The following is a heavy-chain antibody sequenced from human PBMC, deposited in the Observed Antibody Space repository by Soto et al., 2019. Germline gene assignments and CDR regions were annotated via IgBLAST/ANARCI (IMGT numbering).Heavy chain of an antibody. Sequence: EVQLLESGGGLVQPGGSLRLSCAASGFTFSSYAMSWVRQAPGKGLEWVSAISGSGGSTYCADSVKGRFTISRDNSKNTLYLQMNRLRAEDTAVYYCAKARFRDSSMFLLDYWGQGTLVTVSS. J-gene: IGHJ4*02. V-gene: IGHV3-23*01. CDR2: ISGSGGST. CDR3: AKARFRDSSMFLLDY. CDR1: GFTFSSYA. D-gene: IGHD6-19*01.